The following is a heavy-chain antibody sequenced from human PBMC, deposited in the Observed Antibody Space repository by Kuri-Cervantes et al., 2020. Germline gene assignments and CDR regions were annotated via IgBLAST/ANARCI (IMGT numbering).Heavy chain of an antibody. D-gene: IGHD5-18*01. Sequence: GESLKISCAASGFSFSGYAIHWVRQAPGKGLEWVAVLSYGGTNQHYADSVKGRFSISSDNSKSTVFLHMNNVKTEDTGVYFCVLRGYTYGYFDSWGQGTLVTVSS. CDR2: LSYGGTNQ. V-gene: IGHV3-30-3*01. J-gene: IGHJ4*02. CDR1: GFSFSGYA. CDR3: VLRGYTYGYFDS.